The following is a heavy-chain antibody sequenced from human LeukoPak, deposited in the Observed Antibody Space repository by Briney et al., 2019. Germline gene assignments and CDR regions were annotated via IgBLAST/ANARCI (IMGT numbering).Heavy chain of an antibody. CDR1: GFTFSTYG. CDR3: AKDRCSGLNTIDY. D-gene: IGHD2-15*01. V-gene: IGHV3-30*18. CDR2: ISYDGSYK. J-gene: IGHJ4*02. Sequence: GGSLRLSCAASGFTFSTYGMHWVRQAPGKGLEWVAVISYDGSYKFYADSVKGRFTISRDNSKSTLYLQMNSLRAEDTAVYYCAKDRCSGLNTIDYWGQGTLVTVSS.